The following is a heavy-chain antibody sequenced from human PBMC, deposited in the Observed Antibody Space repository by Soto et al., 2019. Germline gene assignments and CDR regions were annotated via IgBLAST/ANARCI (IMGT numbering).Heavy chain of an antibody. J-gene: IGHJ5*01. CDR2: IGGGGADT. D-gene: IGHD1-26*01. Sequence: DVQLLESGGGLVQPGGSLTLSCTASRFTFSDYAMSWVRQAPGKGLEWVSAIGGGGADTYYADSVKGRFTISRDNSKNTLYLQMNSLRDEDTAVYYCAKDAVTYNGKWDWFDSWGQGALVTVSS. CDR1: RFTFSDYA. CDR3: AKDAVTYNGKWDWFDS. V-gene: IGHV3-23*01.